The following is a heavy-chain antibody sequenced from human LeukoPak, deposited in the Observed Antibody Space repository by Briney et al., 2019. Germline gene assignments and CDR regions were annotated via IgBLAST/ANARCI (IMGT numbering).Heavy chain of an antibody. CDR3: ARSLVVGATNYYYYGMDV. CDR1: GGSISSYY. V-gene: IGHV4-59*01. Sequence: PSETLSLTCTVSGGSISSYYWSWIRQPPGKGLEWIGYIYYSGSTNYNPSLKSRVTISVDTSKNQFSLKLSSVTAADTAVYYCARSLVVGATNYYYYGMDVWGQGTTVTVSS. J-gene: IGHJ6*02. D-gene: IGHD2-15*01. CDR2: IYYSGST.